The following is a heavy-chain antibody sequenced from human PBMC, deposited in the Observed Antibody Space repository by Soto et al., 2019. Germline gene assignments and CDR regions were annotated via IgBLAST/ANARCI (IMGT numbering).Heavy chain of an antibody. CDR1: GFNFGSYA. J-gene: IGHJ4*02. CDR2: VSGSGSSP. CDR3: LKGKESGYRGAFDS. Sequence: EEQLLESGGGWVQPGGSLRLSCAATGFNFGSYAMGWVRQAPGKGLEWVSGVSGSGSSPYYADSVKGRLTISKDKSKNPMYLDLNNLRSEDTAFYFGLKGKESGYRGAFDSWGQVTMVTVSS. V-gene: IGHV3-23*01. D-gene: IGHD5-18*01.